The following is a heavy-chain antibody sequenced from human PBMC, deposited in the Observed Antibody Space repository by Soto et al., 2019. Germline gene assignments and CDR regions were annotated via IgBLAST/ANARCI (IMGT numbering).Heavy chain of an antibody. Sequence: LRLSCAASGFTFSSYGMHWVRQAPGKGLEWVAVISYDGSNKYYADSVKGRFTISRDNSKNTLYLQMSSLRAEDTAVYYCVKDGSSGWPYYYGLDVWGQGTTVTVSS. CDR3: VKDGSSGWPYYYGLDV. J-gene: IGHJ6*02. CDR2: ISYDGSNK. V-gene: IGHV3-30*18. D-gene: IGHD6-19*01. CDR1: GFTFSSYG.